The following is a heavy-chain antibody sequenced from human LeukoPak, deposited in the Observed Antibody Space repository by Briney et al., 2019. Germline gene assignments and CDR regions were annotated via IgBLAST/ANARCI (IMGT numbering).Heavy chain of an antibody. CDR1: GGSVSSGSYY. V-gene: IGHV4-61*01. CDR3: ARANPQSSGEREYYFDY. CDR2: IYYSGST. J-gene: IGHJ4*02. D-gene: IGHD2-15*01. Sequence: PSETLSLTCTVSGGSVSSGSYYWSWIRQPPGKGLEWIGYIYYSGSTNYNPSLKSRVTISVDTSKNQFSLKLSSVTAADTAVYYCARANPQSSGEREYYFDYWGQGTLVTVSS.